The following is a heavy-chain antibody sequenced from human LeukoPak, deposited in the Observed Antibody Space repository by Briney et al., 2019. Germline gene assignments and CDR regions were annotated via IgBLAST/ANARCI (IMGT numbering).Heavy chain of an antibody. V-gene: IGHV4-31*03. Sequence: SQTLSLTCTVSGGSISSGGYYWSWIRQHPGKGLEWIGYIYYSGTTYYNPSLKSRVTTSMDTSKNQFSLKLSSVTAEDTAVYYCARGGYYYYYGMDIWGQGTTVTVSS. CDR2: IYYSGTT. J-gene: IGHJ6*02. CDR1: GGSISSGGYY. CDR3: ARGGYYYYYGMDI.